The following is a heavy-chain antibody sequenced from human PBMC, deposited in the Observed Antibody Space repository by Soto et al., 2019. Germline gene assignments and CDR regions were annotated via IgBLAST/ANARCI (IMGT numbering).Heavy chain of an antibody. D-gene: IGHD1-1*01. Sequence: GGSLRLSCAASGFSFSSFAMSWVRQAPGKGLEWVSSISRAGGNIFYADSVKGRFTISRDSSKNTLYLHMNSLRAEDTGLYFCAKDRPYNGTEGLPHFAECGQATLVTVSS. V-gene: IGHV3-23*01. J-gene: IGHJ4*02. CDR3: AKDRPYNGTEGLPHFAE. CDR1: GFSFSSFA. CDR2: ISRAGGNI.